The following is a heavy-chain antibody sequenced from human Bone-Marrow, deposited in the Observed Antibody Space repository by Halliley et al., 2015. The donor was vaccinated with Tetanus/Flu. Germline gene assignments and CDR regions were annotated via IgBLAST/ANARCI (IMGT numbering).Heavy chain of an antibody. V-gene: IGHV4-39*01. J-gene: IGHJ2*01. CDR2: IYYMGDT. D-gene: IGHD1-1*01. CDR3: ARYLRATCFFDL. Sequence: EWLGNIYYMGDTAYKPPPQGRDPIPGDTSKNQFSLKLTSVTAADAAMYFCARYLRATCFFDLWGRGTLVTVSS.